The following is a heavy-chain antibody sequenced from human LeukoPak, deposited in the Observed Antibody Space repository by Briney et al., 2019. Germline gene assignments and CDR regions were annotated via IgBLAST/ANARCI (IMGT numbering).Heavy chain of an antibody. CDR3: ARESTTYRVYGLDAFDV. CDR1: GFTFSNYG. Sequence: SGGSLRLSCAASGFTFSNYGMHWVRQAPGKGLEWVAFIRYDGDDKFYADYVKGRFTISRDSSKNTLYLQMNSLGPEDTAVFYCARESTTYRVYGLDAFDVWGQGTVVTVSS. D-gene: IGHD5/OR15-5a*01. J-gene: IGHJ3*01. V-gene: IGHV3-30*02. CDR2: IRYDGDDK.